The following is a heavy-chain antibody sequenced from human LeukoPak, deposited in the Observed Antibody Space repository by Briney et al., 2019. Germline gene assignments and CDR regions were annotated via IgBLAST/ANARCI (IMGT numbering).Heavy chain of an antibody. J-gene: IGHJ4*02. CDR1: GYSFTSHW. D-gene: IGHD6-13*01. Sequence: GESLKISCKGSGYGSGYSFTSHWIAWVRQMPGKGLEWMGIIYPRDSNTIYSPSFQGQVTISVDTSINTAYLQWISLKASDTAMYYCARLVPHSSSRYYFDYWGQGTLVTVSS. V-gene: IGHV5-51*01. CDR2: IYPRDSNT. CDR3: ARLVPHSSSRYYFDY.